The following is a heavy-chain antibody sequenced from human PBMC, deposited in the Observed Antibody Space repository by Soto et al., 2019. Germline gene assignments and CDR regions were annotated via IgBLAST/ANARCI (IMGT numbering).Heavy chain of an antibody. V-gene: IGHV4-31*03. D-gene: IGHD3-16*01. CDR1: GGSISSATSY. CDR2: IYYTGDT. J-gene: IGHJ4*02. Sequence: QVQLQESGPGLVKPSQTLSLTCTVSGGSISSATSYWTWIRQHPGEGLEWIGYIYYTGDTYYNPSLKSRITISLDTSENQVSRKLTSVTVAYTAVYYCAREGGDGVDYWGQATLVTVSS. CDR3: AREGGDGVDY.